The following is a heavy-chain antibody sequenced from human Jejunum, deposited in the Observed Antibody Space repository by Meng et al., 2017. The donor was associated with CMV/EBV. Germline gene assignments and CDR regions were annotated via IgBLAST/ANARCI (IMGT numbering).Heavy chain of an antibody. V-gene: IGHV3-74*01. Sequence: LSCAASGFGFRYYWMNWVRQAPGKGLVWVSRINTDKTYRKYADSVESRCTISRDNAKNTLYLEMNSLRAEDTGVYYCARENNGPEEYWGQGTLVTVSS. CDR1: GFGFRYYW. D-gene: IGHD1-14*01. J-gene: IGHJ4*01. CDR3: ARENNGPEEY. CDR2: INTDKTYR.